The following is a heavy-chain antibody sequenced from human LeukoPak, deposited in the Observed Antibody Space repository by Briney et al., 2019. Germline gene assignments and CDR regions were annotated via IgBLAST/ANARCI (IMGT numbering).Heavy chain of an antibody. CDR2: IIPMFGTV. J-gene: IGHJ3*02. CDR1: GGTFRSYG. V-gene: IGHV1-69*13. CDR3: AKSAGGAFDI. Sequence: SVKVSCTASGGTFRSYGFSWVRQAPGQGLEWMGGIIPMFGTVDYAEKFQDKVTITADESTTTAYMELSSLRSEDTAVYYCAKSAGGAFDIWGQGTLVTVSS. D-gene: IGHD3-10*01.